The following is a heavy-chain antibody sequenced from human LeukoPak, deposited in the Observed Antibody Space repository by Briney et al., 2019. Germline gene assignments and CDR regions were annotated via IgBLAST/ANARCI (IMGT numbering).Heavy chain of an antibody. J-gene: IGHJ4*02. V-gene: IGHV4-59*01. CDR3: ASYSYYYDSSGYFDY. Sequence: SETLSLTCTVSGGPISSYYWSWIRQPPGKGLEWIGYIYYSGSTNYNPSLKSRVTISVDTSKNQFSLKLSSVTAADTAVYYCASYSYYYDSSGYFDYWGQGTLVTVSS. CDR1: GGPISSYY. D-gene: IGHD3-22*01. CDR2: IYYSGST.